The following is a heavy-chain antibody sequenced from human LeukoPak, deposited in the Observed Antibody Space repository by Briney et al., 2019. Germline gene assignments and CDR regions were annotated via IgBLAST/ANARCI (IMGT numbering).Heavy chain of an antibody. Sequence: EASVKVSCKASGYTFTGYYMHWVRQAPGQGLEWMGWINPNSGGTNYAQKFQGRVTMTRDTSISTAYMELSRLRSDDTAVYYCARDGTAAAGRPKDYWGQGTLVTVSS. J-gene: IGHJ4*02. CDR2: INPNSGGT. D-gene: IGHD6-13*01. V-gene: IGHV1-2*02. CDR1: GYTFTGYY. CDR3: ARDGTAAAGRPKDY.